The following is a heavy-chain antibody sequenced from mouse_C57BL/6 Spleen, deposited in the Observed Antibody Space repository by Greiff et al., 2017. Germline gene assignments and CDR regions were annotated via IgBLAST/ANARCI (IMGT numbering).Heavy chain of an antibody. V-gene: IGHV1-50*01. D-gene: IGHD1-1*01. Sequence: VKLQQPGAELVKPGASVKLSCKASGYTFTSYWMQWVKQRPGQGLEWIGEIDPSDSYTNYNQKFKGKATLTVDTSSSTAYMQLSSLTSEDSAVYYCARPGDYGSSFAYWGQGTLVTVSA. CDR3: ARPGDYGSSFAY. CDR1: GYTFTSYW. CDR2: IDPSDSYT. J-gene: IGHJ3*01.